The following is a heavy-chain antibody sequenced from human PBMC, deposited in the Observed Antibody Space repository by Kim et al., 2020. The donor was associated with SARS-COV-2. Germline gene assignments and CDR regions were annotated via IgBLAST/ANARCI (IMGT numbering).Heavy chain of an antibody. D-gene: IGHD6-13*01. J-gene: IGHJ5*02. CDR3: AKDRVIAAAGTFDP. V-gene: IGHV3-30*18. Sequence: GGSLRLSCVASGFTFSTYGMHWVRQAPGKGLEWVAVISYDGSNKYYVDSVKGRFIISRDNSKNTLYLQMNSLRDEDTAVYYCAKDRVIAAAGTFDPWGQGTLVTVSS. CDR1: GFTFSTYG. CDR2: ISYDGSNK.